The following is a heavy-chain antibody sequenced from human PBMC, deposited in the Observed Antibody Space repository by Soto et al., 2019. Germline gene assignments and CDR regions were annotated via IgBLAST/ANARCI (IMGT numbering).Heavy chain of an antibody. D-gene: IGHD2-2*01. CDR1: GGSFSGYF. CDR2: INHSGIT. Sequence: SETLSLTCTVSGGSFSGYFWTWIRQPPGKGLEWLAEINHSGITNYNPSVESRVSMSVDTSKNQFSLRLYSVTAADTAVYFCARGGNRYSTTSSGVGGFDYWGQGTLVTVSS. J-gene: IGHJ4*02. CDR3: ARGGNRYSTTSSGVGGFDY. V-gene: IGHV4-34*01.